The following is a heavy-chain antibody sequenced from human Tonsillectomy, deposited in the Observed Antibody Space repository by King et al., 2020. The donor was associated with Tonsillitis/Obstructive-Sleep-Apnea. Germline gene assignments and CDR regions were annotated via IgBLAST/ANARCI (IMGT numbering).Heavy chain of an antibody. CDR2: ISAYNGNT. CDR1: GYTFTSYG. Sequence: VQLVESGAEVKKPGASVKVSCKASGYTFTSYGISWVRQAPGQGLEWMGWISAYNGNTNYAQKLQGRGTMTTDTSTSTAYMELRSLGSDDTAVYYCAGDLGVGQWLVTTLYYFDYWGQGTLVTVSS. D-gene: IGHD6-19*01. V-gene: IGHV1-18*01. CDR3: AGDLGVGQWLVTTLYYFDY. J-gene: IGHJ4*02.